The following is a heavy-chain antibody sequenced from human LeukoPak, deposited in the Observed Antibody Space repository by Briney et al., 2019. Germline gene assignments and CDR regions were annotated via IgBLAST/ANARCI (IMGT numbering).Heavy chain of an antibody. V-gene: IGHV3-33*01. CDR1: GFTFSSYG. CDR3: ARSRTSSWYLSY. CDR2: IWYDGSNK. Sequence: GRSLRLSCAASGFTFSSYGMHWVRQAPGKGLEWVAVIWYDGSNKYYADSVEGRFTISRDNSKNTLYLQMNSLRAEDTAVYYCARSRTSSWYLSYWGQGTLVTVSS. J-gene: IGHJ4*02. D-gene: IGHD6-13*01.